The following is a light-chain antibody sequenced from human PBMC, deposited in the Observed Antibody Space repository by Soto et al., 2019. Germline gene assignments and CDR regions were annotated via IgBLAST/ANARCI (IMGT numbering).Light chain of an antibody. Sequence: EIVMTQSPATLSVSPGERATLSCRASQSVSSNLAWYQQKPGQAPWLLIYGASTRATGIPARFSGSGSGTEFTLTISSLQSEDFAVYYCQQYNNWPPLMYTFGQGTKLEIK. CDR1: QSVSSN. J-gene: IGKJ2*01. CDR2: GAS. CDR3: QQYNNWPPLMYT. V-gene: IGKV3-15*01.